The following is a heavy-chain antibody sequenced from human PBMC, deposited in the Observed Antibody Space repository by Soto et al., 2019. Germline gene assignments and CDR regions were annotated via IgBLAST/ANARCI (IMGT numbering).Heavy chain of an antibody. CDR3: ARDPTSRAGTGYYFDY. CDR2: INPNSGGT. V-gene: IGHV1-2*04. CDR1: GYTFTGYY. J-gene: IGHJ4*02. D-gene: IGHD6-13*01. Sequence: ASVKVSCKASGYTFTGYYMHWVRQAPGQGLEWMGWINPNSGGTNYAQKFQGWVTMTRDTSISTAYMELSRLRSDDTAVYYCARDPTSRAGTGYYFDYWGQGTLVTVSS.